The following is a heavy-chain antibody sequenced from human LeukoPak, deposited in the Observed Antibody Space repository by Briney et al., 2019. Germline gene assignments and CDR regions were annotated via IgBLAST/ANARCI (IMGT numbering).Heavy chain of an antibody. CDR2: INSDESAR. Sequence: PGGSLRLSCAASGFTFSRYWMQWVRQAPGKGLEWVSRINSDESARSYADSVKGRFTISRDNAKNTLYLQMNSLRAEDTAVYYCTRGGGRGVDYWGQGTLVTVSS. CDR1: GFTFSRYW. D-gene: IGHD3-10*01. J-gene: IGHJ4*02. CDR3: TRGGGRGVDY. V-gene: IGHV3-74*01.